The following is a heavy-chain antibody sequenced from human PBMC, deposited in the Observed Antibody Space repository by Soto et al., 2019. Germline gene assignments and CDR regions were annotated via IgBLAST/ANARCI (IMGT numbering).Heavy chain of an antibody. V-gene: IGHV4-39*01. Sequence: SETLSLTCTVSGGSISSSSYYWGWIRQPPGKGLEWIGSIYYSGSTYYNPSLKSQVTISVDTSKNQFSLKLSSVTAADTAVYYCARQGIAARRDYWGQGTLVTVSS. D-gene: IGHD6-6*01. J-gene: IGHJ4*02. CDR2: IYYSGST. CDR1: GGSISSSSYY. CDR3: ARQGIAARRDY.